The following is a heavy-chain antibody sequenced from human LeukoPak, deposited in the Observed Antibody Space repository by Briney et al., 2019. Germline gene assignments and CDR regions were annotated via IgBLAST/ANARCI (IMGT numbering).Heavy chain of an antibody. CDR3: ARVGIDYGDYFDY. D-gene: IGHD4-17*01. V-gene: IGHV3-53*01. CDR2: IYSGGST. J-gene: IGHJ4*02. Sequence: PGGSLRLSCAASGFTVSSNYMSWVRQAPGKGLEWVSVIYSGGSTFYADSVKGRFTVSRDNSKNTLYLQMNSLRAEDTAVYYCARVGIDYGDYFDYWGQGTLVTVSS. CDR1: GFTVSSNY.